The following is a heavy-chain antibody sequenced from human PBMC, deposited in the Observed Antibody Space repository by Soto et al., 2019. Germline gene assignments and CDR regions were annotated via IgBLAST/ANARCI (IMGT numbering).Heavy chain of an antibody. J-gene: IGHJ4*02. D-gene: IGHD3-10*01. CDR2: ISSSGIST. V-gene: IGHV3-23*01. CDR1: GFTFSSYA. Sequence: EVQLLESGGGLVQPGGSLRLSCAASGFTFSSYAMSWVRQAPGKGLEWVSGISSSGISTYYVDSVKGRFTISRDNSNNTLYLQMNSLRAEDTAVYYCAKLIGRYYFDYWGQGTLVTVSS. CDR3: AKLIGRYYFDY.